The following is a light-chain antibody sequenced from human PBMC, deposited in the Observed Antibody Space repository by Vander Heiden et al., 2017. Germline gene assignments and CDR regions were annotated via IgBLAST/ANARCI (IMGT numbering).Light chain of an antibody. V-gene: IGKV1-39*01. CDR3: QQNHATPPT. Sequence: DIQMTQSPSSLSASVGDRVTITCRASHNIDKYLNCYQQQPGKAPKLLIFSASTLQSGVPPRFRGSGSGGAYTLTIASLQAEDFATYYCQQNHATPPTFGPGTKVEVK. J-gene: IGKJ1*01. CDR2: SAS. CDR1: HNIDKY.